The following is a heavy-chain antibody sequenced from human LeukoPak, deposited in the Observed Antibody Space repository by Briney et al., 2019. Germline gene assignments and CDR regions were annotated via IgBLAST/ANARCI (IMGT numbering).Heavy chain of an antibody. CDR3: AGAEFGELWPLDY. CDR1: GFTFSSYS. V-gene: IGHV3-48*01. J-gene: IGHJ4*02. Sequence: GGSLRLSCAASGFTFSSYSMNWVRQAPGKGLEWVSYISSSSSTIYYADSVKGRFTISRDNAKNSLYLQMNSLGAEDTAVYYCAGAEFGELWPLDYWGQGTLVTVSS. CDR2: ISSSSSTI. D-gene: IGHD3-10*01.